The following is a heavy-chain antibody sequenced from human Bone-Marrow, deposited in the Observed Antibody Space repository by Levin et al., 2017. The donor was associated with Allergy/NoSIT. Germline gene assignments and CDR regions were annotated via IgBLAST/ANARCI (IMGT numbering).Heavy chain of an antibody. CDR1: GFTLSTYW. V-gene: IGHV3-74*01. CDR3: ARGRSSTWYSPNWNFDL. J-gene: IGHJ2*01. CDR2: IRSDESET. D-gene: IGHD2-2*01. Sequence: GGSLRLSCEASGFTLSTYWMHWVRQPPGKGLVWVSRIRSDESETDYADSVKGRFIISRDNAKNTLLLQMNSLRAEDTAVYYCARGRSSTWYSPNWNFDLWGRGTLVTVSS.